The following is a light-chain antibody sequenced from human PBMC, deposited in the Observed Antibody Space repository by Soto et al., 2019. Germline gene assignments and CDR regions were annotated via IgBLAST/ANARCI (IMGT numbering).Light chain of an antibody. Sequence: DIQMTQSPSSVSASVGDRVTITCRASQSISSWLAWYQQKPGTAPKLLIYAASSLQSGVPSRFSGSGAGTEFTLTITSLQPEDFGTYYCQQGDSFPITFGQGTRLEIK. CDR1: QSISSW. CDR3: QQGDSFPIT. V-gene: IGKV1-12*01. CDR2: AAS. J-gene: IGKJ5*01.